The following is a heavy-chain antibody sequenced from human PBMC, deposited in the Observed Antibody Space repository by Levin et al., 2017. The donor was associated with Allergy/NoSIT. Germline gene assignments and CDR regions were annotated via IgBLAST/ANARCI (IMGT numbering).Heavy chain of an antibody. Sequence: SQTLSLTCAISGDSVSSNSAAWNWIRQSPSRGLEWLGRTYYRSKWYNDYAVSVKSRITINPDTSKNQFSLQLNSVTPEDTAVYYCANGRLGYCSGGSCYSDYGMDGWGQGTTVTVSS. CDR1: GDSVSSNSAA. J-gene: IGHJ6*02. V-gene: IGHV6-1*01. CDR2: TYYRSKWYN. CDR3: ANGRLGYCSGGSCYSDYGMDG. D-gene: IGHD2-15*01.